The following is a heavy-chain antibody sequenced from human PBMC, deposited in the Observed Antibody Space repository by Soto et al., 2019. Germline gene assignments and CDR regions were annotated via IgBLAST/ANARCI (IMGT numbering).Heavy chain of an antibody. CDR1: GFTVSNNY. J-gene: IGHJ6*02. CDR3: AGFTSDGLYYYHYSMEV. CDR2: IYSGGST. D-gene: IGHD6-19*01. Sequence: EVRLVETGGGLIQAGGSLRLSCAASGFTVSNNYMYWVRQAPGKGLEWVSVIYSGGSTYHAESVKGRFTTSRYISKNTLYLQMNSLGAEDTAVYYCAGFTSDGLYYYHYSMEVWGQGTTVTVSS. V-gene: IGHV3-53*02.